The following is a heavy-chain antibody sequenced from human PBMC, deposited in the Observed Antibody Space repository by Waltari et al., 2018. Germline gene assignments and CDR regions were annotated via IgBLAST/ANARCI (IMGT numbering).Heavy chain of an antibody. J-gene: IGHJ4*02. D-gene: IGHD6-6*01. Sequence: EVQLVESGGGLIQPGGSMRLSCVASGFTVRSKYRSWVRKAPGKGLEWVSVIYSGGSTYYADSVKGRFTISRDNSKNTLYLQMNSLRAEDTAVYYCARDRLAARPLHFDYWGQGTLVTVSS. CDR3: ARDRLAARPLHFDY. CDR1: GFTVRSKY. V-gene: IGHV3-53*01. CDR2: IYSGGST.